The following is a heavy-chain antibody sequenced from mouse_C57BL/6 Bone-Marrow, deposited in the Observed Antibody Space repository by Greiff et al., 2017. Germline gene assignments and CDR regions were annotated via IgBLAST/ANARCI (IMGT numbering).Heavy chain of an antibody. D-gene: IGHD2-4*01. CDR3: AWRGLRYYDYDPLAY. Sequence: EVQLQESGGGLVKPGGSLKLSCAASGFTFSDYGMHWVRQAPEKGLEWVAYISSGSSTIYYADTVKGRFTISRDNAKNTLFLQMTSLRSEDTAMXYGAWRGLRYYDYDPLAYWGQGTLVTVSA. J-gene: IGHJ3*01. V-gene: IGHV5-17*01. CDR1: GFTFSDYG. CDR2: ISSGSSTI.